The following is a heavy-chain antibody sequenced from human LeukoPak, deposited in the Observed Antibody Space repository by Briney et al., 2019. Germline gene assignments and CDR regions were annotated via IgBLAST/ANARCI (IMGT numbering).Heavy chain of an antibody. Sequence: GGSLRLSCAASGFTFSSYGMHWVRQAPGKGLEWVAFIWYDGSNKYYADSVKGRFTISRDNSKNTLYVQMNSLRTEDTAVYYCAKGGAAAGPLDYWGQGTLVTVSS. D-gene: IGHD6-13*01. CDR2: IWYDGSNK. CDR3: AKGGAAAGPLDY. V-gene: IGHV3-30*02. CDR1: GFTFSSYG. J-gene: IGHJ4*02.